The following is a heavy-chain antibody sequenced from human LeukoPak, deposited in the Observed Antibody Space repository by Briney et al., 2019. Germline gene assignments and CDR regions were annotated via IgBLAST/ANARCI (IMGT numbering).Heavy chain of an antibody. CDR3: ARGDYYDSSGYYYFDY. Sequence: PGGSLRLSCAASGFTFSTYTMNWVRQAPGKGLEWVAFISSDGRNKYYADSVKGRFTISRDNSESTLFLQMSRLRAEDTAVYYCARGDYYDSSGYYYFDYWGQGTLVTVSS. D-gene: IGHD3-22*01. J-gene: IGHJ4*02. CDR2: ISSDGRNK. V-gene: IGHV3-30*04. CDR1: GFTFSTYT.